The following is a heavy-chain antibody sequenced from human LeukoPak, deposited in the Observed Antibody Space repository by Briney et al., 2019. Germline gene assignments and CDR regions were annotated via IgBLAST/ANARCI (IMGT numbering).Heavy chain of an antibody. Sequence: PGGSLRLSCAASGFTFSSYGMHWVRQAPGKGLEWVAFIRYDGGNKYYADSVKGRFTISRDNSKNTLYLQMNSLRAEDTAVYYCAKDLVHSGSYTFDYWGQGTLVTVSS. D-gene: IGHD1-26*01. CDR3: AKDLVHSGSYTFDY. V-gene: IGHV3-30*02. J-gene: IGHJ4*02. CDR1: GFTFSSYG. CDR2: IRYDGGNK.